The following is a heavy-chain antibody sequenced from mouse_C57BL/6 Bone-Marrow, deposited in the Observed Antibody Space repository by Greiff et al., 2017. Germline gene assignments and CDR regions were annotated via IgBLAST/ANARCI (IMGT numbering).Heavy chain of an antibody. Sequence: DVKLQESGGGLVKPGGSLKLSCAASGFTFSSYAMSWVRQTPEKRLEWVATISDGGSYTYYPDNVKGRFTISRDNDKNNLYLQMSHLKSEDTAMYYCARDRNYGRFAYWGQGTLVTVSA. CDR1: GFTFSSYA. D-gene: IGHD1-1*01. V-gene: IGHV5-4*01. CDR3: ARDRNYGRFAY. J-gene: IGHJ3*01. CDR2: ISDGGSYT.